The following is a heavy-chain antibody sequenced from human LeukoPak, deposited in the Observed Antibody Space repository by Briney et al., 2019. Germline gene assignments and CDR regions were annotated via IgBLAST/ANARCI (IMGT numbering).Heavy chain of an antibody. V-gene: IGHV4-30-4*08. CDR2: IYYSGTT. CDR3: ARARSCSGGTCFRSFDY. J-gene: IGHJ4*02. D-gene: IGHD2-15*01. Sequence: SETLSLTCTVSGGSITTGDYYWSWIRQPPGKGLEWIGHIYYSGTTYYNPSLKSRLTMSVDTSKNHFSLTLDSVTAADTAVYYCARARSCSGGTCFRSFDYWGQGTLVTVSS. CDR1: GGSITTGDYY.